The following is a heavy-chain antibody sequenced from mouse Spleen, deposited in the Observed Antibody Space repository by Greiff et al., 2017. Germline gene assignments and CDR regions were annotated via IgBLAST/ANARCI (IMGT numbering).Heavy chain of an antibody. D-gene: IGHD1-1*01. Sequence: VQLQQSGPELVKPGASVKISCKASGYAFSSSWMNWVKQRPGKGLEWIGRIYPGDGDTNYNGKFKGKATLTADKSSSTAYMQLSSLTSEDSAVYFCANYYGSSPHYAMDYWGQGTSVTVSS. CDR1: GYAFSSSW. V-gene: IGHV1-82*01. CDR3: ANYYGSSPHYAMDY. J-gene: IGHJ4*01. CDR2: IYPGDGDT.